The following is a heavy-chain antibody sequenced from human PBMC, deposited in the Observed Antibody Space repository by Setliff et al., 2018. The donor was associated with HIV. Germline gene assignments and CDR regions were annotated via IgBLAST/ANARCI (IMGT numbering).Heavy chain of an antibody. V-gene: IGHV1-2*04. D-gene: IGHD1-20*01. Sequence: RASVKVSCKASGYTFTSYDINWVRQATGQGLEWMGWINPNSGGTKYAQKFQGWVTMTRDTSISTAYMELSRLRSDDTAVYYCARFPVLGGMDVWGQGTTVTVSS. CDR3: ARFPVLGGMDV. CDR2: INPNSGGT. CDR1: GYTFTSYD. J-gene: IGHJ6*02.